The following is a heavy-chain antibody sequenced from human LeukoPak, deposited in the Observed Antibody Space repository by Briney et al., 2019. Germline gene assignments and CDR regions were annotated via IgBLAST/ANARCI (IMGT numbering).Heavy chain of an antibody. CDR2: ISSSSSYI. J-gene: IGHJ4*02. Sequence: PGGSLRLSCAASGFTFSSYSMNWVRQAPGEGLKWVSSISSSSSYIYYADSVKGRFTISRDNAKNSLYLQMNSLRAEDTAVYYCARGTAMANFDYWGQGTLVTVSS. V-gene: IGHV3-21*01. CDR3: ARGTAMANFDY. CDR1: GFTFSSYS. D-gene: IGHD5-18*01.